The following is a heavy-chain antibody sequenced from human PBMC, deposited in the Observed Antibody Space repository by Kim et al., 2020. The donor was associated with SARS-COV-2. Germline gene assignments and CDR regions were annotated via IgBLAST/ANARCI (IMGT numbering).Heavy chain of an antibody. D-gene: IGHD1-26*01. J-gene: IGHJ4*02. CDR3: TKDAGRSGGGY. V-gene: IGHV3-53*01. Sequence: GGSLRLSCAAPGFDVINNYMSWIRQAPGKGLEWVSIIYIDDTTYYANSVKGRFTISRDTSQNTLYLQMNNLRAEDTALYYCTKDAGRSGGGYWGQGTLVT. CDR1: GFDVINNY. CDR2: IYIDDTT.